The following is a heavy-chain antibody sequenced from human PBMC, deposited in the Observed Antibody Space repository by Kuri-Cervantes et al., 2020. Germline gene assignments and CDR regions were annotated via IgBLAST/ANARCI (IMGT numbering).Heavy chain of an antibody. CDR2: IIPIFGTA. J-gene: IGHJ6*03. V-gene: IGHV1-69*05. CDR3: ASSFRSYGAIRGYYYMDV. Sequence: SVKVSCKVFGGSFANHGINWVRQAPGQGLEWMGGIIPIFGTANYAQKFQGRVTITTDESTSTAYMELSSLRSEDTAVYYCASSFRSYGAIRGYYYMDVWGKGTTVTVSS. D-gene: IGHD4-17*01. CDR1: GGSFANHG.